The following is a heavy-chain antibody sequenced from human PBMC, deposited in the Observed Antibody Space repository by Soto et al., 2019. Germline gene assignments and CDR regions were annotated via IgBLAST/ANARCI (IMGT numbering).Heavy chain of an antibody. Sequence: ASVKVSCKASGYTFTSYAMHWVRQAPGQRLEWMGWINAGNGNTKYSQKFQGRVTITRDTSASTAYMELSSLRSEDTAVYYCAREWAIALAGYYYSMDVWGQGTTVTVSS. D-gene: IGHD6-19*01. CDR2: INAGNGNT. CDR1: GYTFTSYA. V-gene: IGHV1-3*01. CDR3: AREWAIALAGYYYSMDV. J-gene: IGHJ6*02.